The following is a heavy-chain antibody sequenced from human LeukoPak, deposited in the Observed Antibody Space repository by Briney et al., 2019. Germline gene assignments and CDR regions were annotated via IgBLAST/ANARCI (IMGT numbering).Heavy chain of an antibody. Sequence: SVKLSCNSPGGTFNTYAITWVRHAPAQGLVWVGRIIPVLDITNYAQKVQGRVTITADKSTSTAYMQLTGLRSEDTAIYYCTRRRDYFDYWGQGTLVTVSS. V-gene: IGHV1-69*04. CDR2: IIPVLDIT. CDR3: TRRRDYFDY. J-gene: IGHJ4*02. CDR1: GGTFNTYA.